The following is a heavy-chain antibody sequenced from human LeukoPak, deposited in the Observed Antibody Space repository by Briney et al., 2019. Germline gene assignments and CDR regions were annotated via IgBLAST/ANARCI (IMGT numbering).Heavy chain of an antibody. J-gene: IGHJ1*01. CDR2: IYSGGST. D-gene: IGHD2-15*01. CDR1: GFSVSNNY. V-gene: IGHV3-66*01. Sequence: PGRSLRLSCAASGFSVSNNYMSWVRQAPGKGLEWVSVIYSGGSTFYADSVKGRFTISRDNSKSTLYLQMNSLRAEDTAVYYCASDSYSPEYFQHWGQGTLVTVSS. CDR3: ASDSYSPEYFQH.